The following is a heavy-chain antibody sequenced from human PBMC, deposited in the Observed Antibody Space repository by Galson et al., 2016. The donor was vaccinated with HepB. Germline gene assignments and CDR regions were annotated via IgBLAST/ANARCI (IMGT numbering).Heavy chain of an antibody. CDR2: ISRSSANI. D-gene: IGHD3-16*02. J-gene: IGHJ4*02. CDR1: GFAFHTYS. Sequence: SLRLSCAASGFAFHTYSMNWVRQSPAKGLEWVSSISRSSANIYYADSARGRFTISRDNAKNSLFLQMNSLRAEDTAEYYCAKESRPRGGRFASFLDGMKDTGYLDSWGQGTLVTVSS. V-gene: IGHV3-21*04. CDR3: AKESRPRGGRFASFLDGMKDTGYLDS.